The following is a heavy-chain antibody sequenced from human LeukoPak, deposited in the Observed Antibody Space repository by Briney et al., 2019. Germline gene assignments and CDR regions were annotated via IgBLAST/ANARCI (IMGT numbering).Heavy chain of an antibody. CDR2: INPNSGGT. CDR3: ARDGSSWRRFDY. J-gene: IGHJ4*02. Sequence: ASVKVSCKASGYTFTCYYMHWVRQAPGQGLEWMGWINPNSGGTNYAQKFQGRVTMTRDTSIGTAYMELSGLRSDDTAVYYCARDGSSWRRFDYWGQGTLVTVSS. V-gene: IGHV1-2*02. D-gene: IGHD6-13*01. CDR1: GYTFTCYY.